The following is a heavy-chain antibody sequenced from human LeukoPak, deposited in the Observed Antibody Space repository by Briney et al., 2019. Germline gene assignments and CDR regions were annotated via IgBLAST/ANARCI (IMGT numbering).Heavy chain of an antibody. D-gene: IGHD3-22*01. CDR1: GYTFTGYY. CDR3: AREVSYYYDSSGAEGSY. J-gene: IGHJ4*02. V-gene: IGHV1-2*02. CDR2: INPNSGGT. Sequence: GASVKVSCKASGYTFTGYYMHWVRQAPGQGLEWMGWINPNSGGTNYAQKFQGRVTMTRDTSISTAYMELSRLRSDDTAVYYCAREVSYYYDSSGAEGSYWGQGTLVTVSS.